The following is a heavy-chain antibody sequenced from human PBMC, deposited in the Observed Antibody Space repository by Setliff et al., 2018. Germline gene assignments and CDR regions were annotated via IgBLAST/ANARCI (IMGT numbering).Heavy chain of an antibody. D-gene: IGHD1-1*01. CDR2: VYTNGGS. CDR3: ARVNKKLDYYYYYYMDV. Sequence: PSETLSLTCTVSGGSISSGSYYWSWIRHPAGKGLEWIGRVYTNGGSDYNPFLKSRVSISLDTSKNQFSLKLISVTAADTAVYYCARVNKKLDYYYYYYMDVWGKGTTVTVSS. J-gene: IGHJ6*03. CDR1: GGSISSGSYY. V-gene: IGHV4-61*02.